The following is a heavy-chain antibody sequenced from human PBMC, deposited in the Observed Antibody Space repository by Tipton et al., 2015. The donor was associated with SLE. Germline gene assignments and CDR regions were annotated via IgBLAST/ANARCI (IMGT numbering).Heavy chain of an antibody. D-gene: IGHD1-14*01. J-gene: IGHJ4*02. V-gene: IGHV4-34*01. Sequence: TLSLTCAVYGGSFSGYYWSWIRQPPGKGLEWIGEINHSGRTNYNPSLKSRVTISVDTSKNQFSLKLNSVTAADTAVYYCARENRSLRGLFDYWGQGTLVTLST. CDR2: INHSGRT. CDR1: GGSFSGYY. CDR3: ARENRSLRGLFDY.